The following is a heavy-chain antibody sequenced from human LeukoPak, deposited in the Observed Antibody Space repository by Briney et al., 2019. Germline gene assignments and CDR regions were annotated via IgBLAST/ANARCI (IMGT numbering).Heavy chain of an antibody. CDR1: GGSISSYH. V-gene: IGHV4-59*01. D-gene: IGHD2-2*01. CDR3: ARAGYCSSTSCYVGYYYYYGMDV. J-gene: IGHJ6*02. Sequence: SETLSLTCTVSGGSISSYHWSWIRQPPGKGLEWIGYIYYSGSTNYNPSLKSRVTISVDTSKNQFSLKLSSVTAADTAVYYCARAGYCSSTSCYVGYYYYYGMDVWGQGTTVTVSS. CDR2: IYYSGST.